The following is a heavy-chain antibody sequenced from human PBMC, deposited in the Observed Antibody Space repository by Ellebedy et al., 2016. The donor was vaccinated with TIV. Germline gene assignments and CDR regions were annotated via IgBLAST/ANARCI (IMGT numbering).Heavy chain of an antibody. CDR1: GYSFAGYW. CDR3: ARLYGTYRPEFDY. CDR2: VYPDDSDT. D-gene: IGHD2-2*02. V-gene: IGHV5-51*01. J-gene: IGHJ4*02. Sequence: GESLKISCKGSGYSFAGYWIGWVRQMPGKGLEWMGIVYPDDSDTRYSPSFQGQVTISADKSISTAYLQWSSLKASDTAIYYCARLYGTYRPEFDYWGQGTLVTVSS.